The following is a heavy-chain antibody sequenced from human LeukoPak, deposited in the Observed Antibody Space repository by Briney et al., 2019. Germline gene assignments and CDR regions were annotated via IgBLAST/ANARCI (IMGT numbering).Heavy chain of an antibody. CDR3: ASGGGSMVRGVIPFDY. CDR1: GGTFSSCA. CDR2: IIPIFGTA. V-gene: IGHV1-69*05. J-gene: IGHJ4*02. D-gene: IGHD3-10*01. Sequence: SVKVSCKASGGTFSSCAISWVRQAPGQGLEWMGGIIPIFGTANYAQKFQGRVTITTDESASTAYMELSSLRSEDTAVYYCASGGGSMVRGVIPFDYWGQGTLVTVSS.